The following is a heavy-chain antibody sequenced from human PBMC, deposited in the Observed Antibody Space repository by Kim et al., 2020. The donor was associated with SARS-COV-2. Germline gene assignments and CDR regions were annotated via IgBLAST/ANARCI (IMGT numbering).Heavy chain of an antibody. V-gene: IGHV3-23*02. D-gene: IGHD2-21*01. J-gene: IGHJ6*02. CDR3: ANPLGMVVGLDYYGMDV. Sequence: TGRFTISRENSKNTLLWQMNSLRAEDTAVYYCANPLGMVVGLDYYGMDVWGQGTTVTVSS.